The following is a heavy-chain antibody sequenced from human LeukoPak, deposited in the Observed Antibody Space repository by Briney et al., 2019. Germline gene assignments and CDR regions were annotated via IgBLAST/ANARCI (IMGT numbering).Heavy chain of an antibody. D-gene: IGHD3-16*02. CDR3: ARDRQYDYVWGSCRPFDY. V-gene: IGHV1-18*01. CDR1: GYTFTSYG. CDR2: ISAYNGNT. J-gene: IGHJ4*02. Sequence: GASVKVSCKASGYTFTSYGINWVRQAPGQGLEWMGWISAYNGNTNYAQKLQGRVTMTTDTSTSTAYMELRSLRSDDTAVYYCARDRQYDYVWGSCRPFDYWGQGTLVTVSS.